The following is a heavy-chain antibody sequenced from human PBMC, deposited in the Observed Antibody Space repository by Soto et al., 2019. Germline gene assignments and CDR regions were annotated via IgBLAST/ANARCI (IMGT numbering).Heavy chain of an antibody. V-gene: IGHV1-69*01. CDR1: GGTFSSYA. CDR2: IIPIFGTA. CDR3: ASLFRGATYSSGWYDWFDP. D-gene: IGHD6-19*01. Sequence: QVQLVQSGAEVKKPGSSVKVSCKASGGTFSSYAISWVRQAPGQGLEWMGGIIPIFGTANYAQKFQGRVTITADESTSTAYMELSSLRSEDTAVYYCASLFRGATYSSGWYDWFDPWGQGTLVTVSS. J-gene: IGHJ5*02.